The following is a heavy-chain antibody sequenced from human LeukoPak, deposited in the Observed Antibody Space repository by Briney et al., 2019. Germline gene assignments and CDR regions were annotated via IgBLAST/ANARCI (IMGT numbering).Heavy chain of an antibody. D-gene: IGHD6-25*01. CDR3: AGISYSGTWPVGY. J-gene: IGHJ4*02. Sequence: GGSLRLSCVASGXSFSSYAMSWVRQAPGKGREWVSAISGGGDTTYTADSVKGRFTISRDNSKNTIYLQMNTLTVEDTAVYYCAGISYSGTWPVGYWGQGTLVTVSS. V-gene: IGHV3-23*01. CDR2: ISGGGDTT. CDR1: GXSFSSYA.